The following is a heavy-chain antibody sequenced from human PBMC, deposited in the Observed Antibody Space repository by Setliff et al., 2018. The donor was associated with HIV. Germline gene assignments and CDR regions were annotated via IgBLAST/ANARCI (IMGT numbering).Heavy chain of an antibody. CDR3: ARDPGITTMVNWYFDL. Sequence: GGSLRLSCAASGFTFSSNWMGWVRQAPGKGLEWVSAISGSGSPLYTADSVKGRFSISRDNAKNSLSLHMDGLSAEDTAVYYCARDPGITTMVNWYFDLWGRGTLVTVSS. J-gene: IGHJ2*01. D-gene: IGHD3-10*01. CDR2: ISGSGSPL. V-gene: IGHV3-21*03. CDR1: GFTFSSNW.